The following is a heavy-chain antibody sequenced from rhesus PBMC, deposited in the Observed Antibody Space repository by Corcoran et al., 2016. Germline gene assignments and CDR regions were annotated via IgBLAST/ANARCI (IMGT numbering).Heavy chain of an antibody. J-gene: IGHJ4*01. V-gene: IGHV4-122*02. D-gene: IGHD4-29*01. CDR1: GDSFITSYY. CDR2: ITYSGST. CDR3: ARECYGSSPGY. Sequence: QAQLQESGPGLVKAPATLSFPCAVSGDSFITSYYWGWISTPPGMGLEWIGYITYSGSTSDNPSSKSRVTISRDTSKNQFSLKLSSVTAADTAVYYCARECYGSSPGYWGQGVLVTVSS.